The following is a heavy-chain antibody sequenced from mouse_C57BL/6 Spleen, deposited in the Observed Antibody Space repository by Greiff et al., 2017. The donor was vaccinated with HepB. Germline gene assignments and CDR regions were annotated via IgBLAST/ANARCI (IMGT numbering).Heavy chain of an antibody. CDR1: GFTFSDYG. CDR2: ISSGSSTI. CDR3: ARELVDY. V-gene: IGHV5-17*01. J-gene: IGHJ2*01. D-gene: IGHD4-1*01. Sequence: DVKLVESGGGLVKPGGSLKLSCAASGFTFSDYGMHWVRQAPEKGLEWVAYISSGSSTIYYADTVKGRFTIYRDNAKNTLFLQMTSLRSEDTAMYYCARELVDYWGQGTTLTVSS.